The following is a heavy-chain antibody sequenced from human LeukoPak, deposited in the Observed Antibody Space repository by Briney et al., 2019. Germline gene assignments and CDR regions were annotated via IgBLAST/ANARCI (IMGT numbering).Heavy chain of an antibody. J-gene: IGHJ5*02. V-gene: IGHV3-30-3*01. CDR3: AGEGIAAAGILGWFDP. D-gene: IGHD6-13*01. CDR1: GFTFSSYA. CDR2: ISYDGNNK. Sequence: GGSLRLSCAVSGFTFSSYAMHWGRQAPGKGLEWVAVISYDGNNKYYADSVKGRFTISRDNSKNTLYLQMNSLRPEDTAVYYCAGEGIAAAGILGWFDPWGQGTLVTVSS.